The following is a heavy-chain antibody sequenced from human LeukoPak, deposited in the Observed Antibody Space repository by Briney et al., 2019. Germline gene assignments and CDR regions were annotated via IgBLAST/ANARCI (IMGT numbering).Heavy chain of an antibody. D-gene: IGHD1-1*01. J-gene: IGHJ4*02. CDR3: VSHTTYYFDY. CDR1: GFTFSDYY. Sequence: KPGGPLRLSCAASGFTFSDYYMSWIRQPPGKGLEWIGSIYYSGNSYYNPSLKSRVTISVDTSENQFSLKLSSVTAADTAVYYCVSHTTYYFDYWGQGTLVTVSS. V-gene: IGHV4-39*01. CDR2: IYYSGNS.